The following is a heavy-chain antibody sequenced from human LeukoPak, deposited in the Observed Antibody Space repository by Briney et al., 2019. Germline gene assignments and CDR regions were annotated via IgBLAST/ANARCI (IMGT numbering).Heavy chain of an antibody. CDR3: ARRLRFFEYDWFDP. V-gene: IGHV4-38-2*01. J-gene: IGHJ5*02. Sequence: PSETRSLTCAVSGYSISSGYYWGWIRQPPGKGLEWIGSIYHSGSTYYNPSLKSRVTISVDTSKNQSSLKLGSVTAADTAVYYCARRLRFFEYDWFDPWGQGTLVTVSS. D-gene: IGHD3-9*01. CDR2: IYHSGST. CDR1: GYSISSGYY.